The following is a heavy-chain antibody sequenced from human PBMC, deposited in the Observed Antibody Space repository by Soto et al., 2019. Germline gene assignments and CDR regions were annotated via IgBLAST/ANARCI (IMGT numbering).Heavy chain of an antibody. D-gene: IGHD6-19*01. J-gene: IGHJ4*02. CDR2: IYHSGST. CDR1: GGSISSSGYS. CDR3: ARAGGLGAVAVDY. Sequence: QLQLQESGSGLVKHSQTLSLTCAVSGGSISSSGYSWSWIRQPPGKGLEWIGYIYHSGSTYYNPSLTSRVTISVDRSKNQFSLKLSSVTAADTAVYYCARAGGLGAVAVDYWGQGTLVTVSS. V-gene: IGHV4-30-2*01.